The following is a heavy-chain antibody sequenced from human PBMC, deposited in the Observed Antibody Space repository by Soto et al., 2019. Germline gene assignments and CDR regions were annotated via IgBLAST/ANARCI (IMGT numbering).Heavy chain of an antibody. D-gene: IGHD3-3*01. CDR3: AKDLPDYDFWNGPGGNAFDI. CDR1: GFTFDDYA. Sequence: GGSLRLSCAASGFTFDDYAMHWVRQAPGKGLEWVSGISWNSGSIGYADSVKGRFTISRDNAKNSLYLQMNSLRAEDTALYYCAKDLPDYDFWNGPGGNAFDIWGQGTMVTVSS. J-gene: IGHJ3*02. V-gene: IGHV3-9*01. CDR2: ISWNSGSI.